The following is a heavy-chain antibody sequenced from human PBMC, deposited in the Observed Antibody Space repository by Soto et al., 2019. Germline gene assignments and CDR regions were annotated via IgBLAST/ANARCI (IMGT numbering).Heavy chain of an antibody. CDR3: ARVSYYDFWSGYFSEYYFDY. V-gene: IGHV4-34*01. CDR1: GGSFSGYY. CDR2: INHSGST. J-gene: IGHJ4*02. Sequence: SETLSLTCAVYGGSFSGYYWSWIRQPPGKGLEWIGEINHSGSTNYNPSLKSRVTISVDTSKNQFSLKLSSVTAADTAVYYCARVSYYDFWSGYFSEYYFDYWGQGTLVTVSS. D-gene: IGHD3-3*01.